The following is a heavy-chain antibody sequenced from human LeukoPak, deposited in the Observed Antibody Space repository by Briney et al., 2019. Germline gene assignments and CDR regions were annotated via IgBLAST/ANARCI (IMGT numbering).Heavy chain of an antibody. Sequence: YPGGSLRLSCAASGFTFSSYAMSWVRQAPGKGLEWVSAISGSGGSTYYADSVKGRFTISRDNAKNSLFLQMNSLRADDTAVYYCARPRDVGAKAFDYWGQGNLVTVSS. CDR1: GFTFSSYA. D-gene: IGHD1-26*01. J-gene: IGHJ4*02. CDR2: ISGSGGST. CDR3: ARPRDVGAKAFDY. V-gene: IGHV3-23*01.